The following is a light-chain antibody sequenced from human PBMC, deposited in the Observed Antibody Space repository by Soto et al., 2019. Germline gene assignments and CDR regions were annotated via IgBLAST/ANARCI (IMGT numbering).Light chain of an antibody. J-gene: IGLJ1*01. CDR3: NSYTSSSTDV. CDR2: DVS. CDR1: SSDIGAYNY. V-gene: IGLV2-14*03. Sequence: QSVLTQPASVSGSPGQSITISCTGTSSDIGAYNYVSWYQHHPGKAPKFIIYDVSNRPSGVSDRFSGSKSGNTASLTISRLQAEDEADYYCNSYTSSSTDVFGTGTKVTVL.